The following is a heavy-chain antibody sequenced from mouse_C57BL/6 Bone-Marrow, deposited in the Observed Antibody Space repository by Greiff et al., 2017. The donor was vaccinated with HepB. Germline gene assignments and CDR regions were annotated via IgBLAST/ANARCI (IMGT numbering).Heavy chain of an antibody. D-gene: IGHD2-4*01. CDR3: ARAPPYDDYDKGYFDY. CDR1: GYTFTSYW. J-gene: IGHJ2*01. CDR2: IDPNSGGT. V-gene: IGHV1-72*01. Sequence: VQLQQPGAELVKPGASVKLSCKASGYTFTSYWMHWVKQRPGRGLEWIGRIDPNSGGTKYNEKFKSKATLTVDKHSSTAYMQLSSLTSEDSAVYYGARAPPYDDYDKGYFDYWGQGTTLTVSS.